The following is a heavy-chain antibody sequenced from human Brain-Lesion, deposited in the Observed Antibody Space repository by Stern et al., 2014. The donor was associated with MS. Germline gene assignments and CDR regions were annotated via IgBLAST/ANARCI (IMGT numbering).Heavy chain of an antibody. J-gene: IGHJ4*02. CDR2: ISWNSGTI. Sequence: EVQLEESGGDLVQPGRSLRLSCAAFGFTFDDYAMHWVRQAPGKGLGGVAGISWNSGTIGYADSVKGRFTTSRDNAYSSLYLQMNSLRPEDTALYYCARDITGSSAYFAYWGQGTLVTVSS. CDR3: ARDITGSSAYFAY. CDR1: GFTFDDYA. D-gene: IGHD1-14*01. V-gene: IGHV3-9*01.